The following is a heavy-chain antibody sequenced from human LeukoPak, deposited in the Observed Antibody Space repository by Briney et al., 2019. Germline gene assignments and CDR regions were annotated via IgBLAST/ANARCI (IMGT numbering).Heavy chain of an antibody. CDR1: GFTFDDYA. V-gene: IGHV3-9*03. Sequence: GRSLRLSCAASGFTFDDYAMHWVRQAPGKGLEWVSGISWNSGSIGYADSVKGRFTISRDNAKNSLYLQVNSLRAEDMALYYCAKGATGYSTSGYFDYWGQGTLVTVSS. J-gene: IGHJ4*02. D-gene: IGHD6-13*01. CDR3: AKGATGYSTSGYFDY. CDR2: ISWNSGSI.